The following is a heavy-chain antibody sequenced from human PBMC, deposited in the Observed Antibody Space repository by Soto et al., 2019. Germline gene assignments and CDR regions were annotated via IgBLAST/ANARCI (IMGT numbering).Heavy chain of an antibody. CDR2: ISGSGGST. V-gene: IGHV3-23*01. CDR3: AKGRMANYDILTGLPYYFDY. J-gene: IGHJ4*02. CDR1: GFTFSSYA. Sequence: GGSLRLSCAASGFTFSSYAMSWVRQAPGKGLEWVSAISGSGGSTYYADSVKGRFTISRDNSKNTLYLQMNSLRAEDTAVYYCAKGRMANYDILTGLPYYFDYWGQGTLVTVSS. D-gene: IGHD3-9*01.